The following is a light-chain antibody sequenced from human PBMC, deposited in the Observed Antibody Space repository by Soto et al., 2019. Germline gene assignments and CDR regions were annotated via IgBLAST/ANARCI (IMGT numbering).Light chain of an antibody. CDR2: WAS. V-gene: IGKV4-1*01. Sequence: DIVMTQSPDSLAVSLGERATINCKSSRSVLYSSNNKNYLAWYQQKPGQSPKLLIYWASTRESGVPDRFSGSGSGTDFTLTISSLQAEDVAVYYCQHYYSTPLTFGGGTKVEIK. CDR1: RSVLYSSNNKNY. J-gene: IGKJ4*01. CDR3: QHYYSTPLT.